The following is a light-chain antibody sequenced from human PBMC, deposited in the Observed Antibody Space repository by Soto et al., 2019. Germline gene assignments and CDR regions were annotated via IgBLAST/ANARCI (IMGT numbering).Light chain of an antibody. V-gene: IGKV1-27*01. CDR2: GAS. J-gene: IGKJ4*01. CDR3: QRYNGAPLT. CDR1: QAINNY. Sequence: DIQMTQSPSSLSASIGDRVTITCRASQAINNYLAWYQLKPGQAPKLLIYGASTLQSGVPSRFSGSGSGADFTLTISSLQPEDVATYYCQRYNGAPLTFGGGTKVEIK.